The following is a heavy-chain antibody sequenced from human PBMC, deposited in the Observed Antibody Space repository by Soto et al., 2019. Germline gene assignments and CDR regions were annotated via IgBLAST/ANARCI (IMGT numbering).Heavy chain of an antibody. D-gene: IGHD3-10*01. CDR1: GYTFTSYG. CDR3: ARDNYGSGSYAYNYYGMDV. J-gene: IGHJ6*02. CDR2: ISVYNGKT. V-gene: IGHV1-18*01. Sequence: QVQLVQSGLEVRTLGASVKVSCKPSGYTFTSYGINWVQQAPGQGLEGRGGISVYNGKTNYPQKLQGRVTMTTETFTRRAYMELRSLRSDDTAVYFCARDNYGSGSYAYNYYGMDVWGQGTTVTVSS.